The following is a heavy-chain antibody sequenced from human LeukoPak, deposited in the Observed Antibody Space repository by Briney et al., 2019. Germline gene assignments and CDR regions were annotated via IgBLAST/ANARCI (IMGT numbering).Heavy chain of an antibody. D-gene: IGHD3-3*01. V-gene: IGHV4-59*08. J-gene: IGHJ5*02. CDR2: MYHSGST. CDR1: GGSISSYY. CDR3: ARAMNRSGDYLGFDP. Sequence: PSETLSLTCTVSGGSISSYYWGWIRQPPRKGLECIGTMYHSGSTFYNPSLKSRVTISVDTSKNQFSLKLTSMTAADTAVYYCARAMNRSGDYLGFDPWGLGIVVTVSS.